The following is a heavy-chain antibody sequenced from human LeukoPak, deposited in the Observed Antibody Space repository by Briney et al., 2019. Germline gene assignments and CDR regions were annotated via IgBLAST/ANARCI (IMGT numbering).Heavy chain of an antibody. CDR2: NYYSGST. D-gene: IGHD2-8*01. CDR1: GGSISSYY. Sequence: SETLFLTCTVAGGSISSYYWSWIRQPPGKVLEWIGYNYYSGSTNYNPSLKSLVTVSVYTSKHQFSLKLSSVTAADTAMYYCASHVVGTDGGGWIDYWGQGTLVTASS. V-gene: IGHV4-59*08. CDR3: ASHVVGTDGGGWIDY. J-gene: IGHJ4*02.